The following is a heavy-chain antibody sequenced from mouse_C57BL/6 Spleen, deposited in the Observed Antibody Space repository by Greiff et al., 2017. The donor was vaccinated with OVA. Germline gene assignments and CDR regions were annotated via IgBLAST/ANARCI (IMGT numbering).Heavy chain of an antibody. J-gene: IGHJ2*01. V-gene: IGHV1-26*01. CDR3: AREGTTAPFDY. Sequence: EVQLQQSGPELVKPGASVKISCKASGYTFTDYYMNWVKQSHGKSLEWIGDINPNNGGTSYNQKFKGKATLTVDKSSSTAYMELRSLTSEDSAVYYCAREGTTAPFDYWGQGTTLTVSS. CDR1: GYTFTDYY. D-gene: IGHD1-2*01. CDR2: INPNNGGT.